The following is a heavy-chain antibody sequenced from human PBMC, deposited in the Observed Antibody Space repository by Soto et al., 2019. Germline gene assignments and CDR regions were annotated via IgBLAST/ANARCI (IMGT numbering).Heavy chain of an antibody. V-gene: IGHV4-59*08. D-gene: IGHD7-27*01. CDR2: IYDRGST. Sequence: PSETLSLTCAVSGGSISSYYWSWIRQPPGKGLEWIGYIYDRGSTNYSPSLKSRVTISVDTSKNQFSLKLTSVTAADTAVYYCARRWGTYFDYWGQGTLVTVSS. CDR1: GGSISSYY. J-gene: IGHJ4*02. CDR3: ARRWGTYFDY.